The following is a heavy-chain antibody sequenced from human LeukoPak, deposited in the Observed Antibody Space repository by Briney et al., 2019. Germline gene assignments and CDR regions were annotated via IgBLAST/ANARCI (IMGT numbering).Heavy chain of an antibody. CDR3: ARRRSITMIVVVISSAFDI. D-gene: IGHD3-22*01. V-gene: IGHV4-59*12. CDR2: IYYSGGT. J-gene: IGHJ3*02. Sequence: SETLSLTCTVSGGSISSYYWSWIRQPPGKGLEWIGYIYYSGGTNYNPSLKSRVTISVDTSKNQFSLKLSSVTAADTAVYYCARRRSITMIVVVISSAFDIWGQGTMVTVSS. CDR1: GGSISSYY.